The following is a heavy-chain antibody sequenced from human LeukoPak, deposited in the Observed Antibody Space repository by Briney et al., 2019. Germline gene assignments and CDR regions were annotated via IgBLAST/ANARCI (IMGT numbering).Heavy chain of an antibody. CDR2: ISGSGGST. Sequence: GGSLRLSCAASGFTFSSYAMSWVRQAPGKGLEWVSTISGSGGSTDYADSVKGRFTISRDNSKNTLYLQMNSLRAEDTAVYYCAKAPLAKTTFDYWGQGTLVTVSS. D-gene: IGHD5-24*01. V-gene: IGHV3-23*01. CDR3: AKAPLAKTTFDY. CDR1: GFTFSSYA. J-gene: IGHJ4*02.